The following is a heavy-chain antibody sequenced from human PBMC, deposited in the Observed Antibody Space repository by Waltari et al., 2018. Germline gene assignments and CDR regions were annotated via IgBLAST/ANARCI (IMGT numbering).Heavy chain of an antibody. Sequence: EVQLVESGGGLVQPGRSLRLSCAASGFTFGDYAMPWGRQAPGKGLEWVSGISWNSGSIGYADSVKGRFTISRDNAKNSLYLQMNSLRAEDTALYYCAKVDSSGYYGYWGQGTLVTVSS. CDR2: ISWNSGSI. CDR3: AKVDSSGYYGY. CDR1: GFTFGDYA. J-gene: IGHJ4*02. V-gene: IGHV3-9*01. D-gene: IGHD3-22*01.